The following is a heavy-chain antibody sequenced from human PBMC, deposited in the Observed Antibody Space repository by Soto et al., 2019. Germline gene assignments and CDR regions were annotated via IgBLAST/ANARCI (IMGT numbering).Heavy chain of an antibody. CDR2: ILSNAGNYAT. CDR3: IRGGSPYYYDS. CDR1: GFIFSGSA. J-gene: IGHJ4*02. V-gene: IGHV3-73*01. Sequence: EVQLVESGGGLVQPGGSLKLSCAASGFIFSGSAVHWVRQASGKGLEWVGRILSNAGNYATAYPASMKGRFTISRDDSENTAFLQMTSLKTEDTAVYYCIRGGSPYYYDSWGQGPLVAVSS.